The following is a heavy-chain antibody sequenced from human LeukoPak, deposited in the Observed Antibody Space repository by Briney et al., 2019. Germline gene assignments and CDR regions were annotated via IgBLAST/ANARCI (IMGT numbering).Heavy chain of an antibody. CDR3: ARDRGELPTTY. V-gene: IGHV1-46*01. D-gene: IGHD1-26*01. CDR1: GYTFTSYY. CDR2: INPSGGST. Sequence: ASVKVSCKASGYTFTSYYMHWVRQAPGQGLERMGIINPSGGSTSYAQKFQGRVTLTRDMSTSTVYMELSSLRSEDTAVYYCARDRGELPTTYWGQGTLVTVSS. J-gene: IGHJ4*02.